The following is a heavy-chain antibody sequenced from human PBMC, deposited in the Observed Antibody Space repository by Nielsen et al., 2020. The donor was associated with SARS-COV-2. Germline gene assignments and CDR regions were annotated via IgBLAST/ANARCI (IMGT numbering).Heavy chain of an antibody. CDR3: ARGVYCSGGSCYYYYYYMDV. V-gene: IGHV1-8*01. J-gene: IGHJ6*03. CDR2: MNPNSGNT. CDR1: GYTFISYD. Sequence: ASVKVSCKTSGYTFISYDINWVRQATGQGLEWMGWMNPNSGNTGYAQKFQGRVTMTRNTSISTAYMELSSLRSEDTAVYYCARGVYCSGGSCYYYYYYMDVWGKGTTVTVSS. D-gene: IGHD2-15*01.